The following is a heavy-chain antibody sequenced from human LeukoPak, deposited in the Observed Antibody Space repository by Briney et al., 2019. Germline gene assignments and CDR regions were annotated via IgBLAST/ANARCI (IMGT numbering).Heavy chain of an antibody. Sequence: GGSLRLSCAASGFTFSNFEMNWVRQIPGKGLEWLSFITRSSRVIYYADSVKGRFTISRDNANNSLHLQMNSLRVEDTGIYFCARGSTFGGVISDFWGQGTLVTVSS. D-gene: IGHD3-16*02. CDR3: ARGSTFGGVISDF. J-gene: IGHJ4*02. V-gene: IGHV3-48*03. CDR1: GFTFSNFE. CDR2: ITRSSRVI.